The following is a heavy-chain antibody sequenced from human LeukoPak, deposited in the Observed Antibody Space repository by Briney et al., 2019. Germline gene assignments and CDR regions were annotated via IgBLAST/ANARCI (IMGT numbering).Heavy chain of an antibody. V-gene: IGHV1-69*01. CDR1: GGTFNNFA. CDR3: ARGIGDYSSSYTDY. D-gene: IGHD6-13*01. CDR2: IIPIFGTA. J-gene: IGHJ4*02. Sequence: ASVKVSCKASGGTFNNFAISWVRQAPGQGLEWMGGIIPIFGTANYAQKFQGRVTITADESTSTAYMELSSLRSEDTAVYYCARGIGDYSSSYTDYWGQGTLVTVSS.